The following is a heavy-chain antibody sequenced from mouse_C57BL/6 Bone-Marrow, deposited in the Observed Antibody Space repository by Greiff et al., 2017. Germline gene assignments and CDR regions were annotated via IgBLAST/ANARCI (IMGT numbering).Heavy chain of an antibody. V-gene: IGHV5-2*01. CDR3: ARLYYYGSSYDMDY. J-gene: IGHJ4*01. D-gene: IGHD1-1*01. CDR1: EYEFPSHD. CDR2: INSDGGST. Sequence: EVKVVESGGGLVQPGESLKLSCESNEYEFPSHDMSWVRKTPEKRLELVAAINSDGGSTYYPDTMERRFIISRDNTKKTLYLQMSSLRSEDTALYYCARLYYYGSSYDMDYWGQGTSVTVSS.